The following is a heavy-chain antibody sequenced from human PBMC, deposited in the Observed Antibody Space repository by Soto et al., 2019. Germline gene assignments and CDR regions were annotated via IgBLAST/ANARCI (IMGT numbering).Heavy chain of an antibody. CDR2: IYYSGNT. Sequence: ASETLSLTCNVSGASINSAGYYWSWIRQHPGKGPEWIGYIYYSGNTYYNPSLKSRLTISVDTSKNQFSLNLSSVTAADTAVYYCARDRLMATAGTARHYFGLDVWGQGTTVTVSS. J-gene: IGHJ6*02. V-gene: IGHV4-31*03. CDR3: ARDRLMATAGTARHYFGLDV. D-gene: IGHD5-18*01. CDR1: GASINSAGYY.